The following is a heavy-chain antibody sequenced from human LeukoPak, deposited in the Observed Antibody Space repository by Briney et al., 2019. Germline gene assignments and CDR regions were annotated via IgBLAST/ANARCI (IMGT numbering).Heavy chain of an antibody. CDR2: ISYDGSNK. J-gene: IGHJ4*02. CDR3: ARSAGPFDWLNYFDY. CDR1: GFTFSSYA. D-gene: IGHD3-9*01. Sequence: PGGSLRLSCAASGFTFSSYAMHWVRQAPGKGLEWVAVISYDGSNKYYADSVKGRFTISRDNSKNTLYLQMNSLRAEDTAVYYCARSAGPFDWLNYFDYWGQGTLVTVSS. V-gene: IGHV3-30-3*01.